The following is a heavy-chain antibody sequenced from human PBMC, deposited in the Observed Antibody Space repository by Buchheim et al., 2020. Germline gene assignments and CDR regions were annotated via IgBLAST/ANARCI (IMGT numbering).Heavy chain of an antibody. V-gene: IGHV4-59*01. Sequence: QVQLQESGPGLVKPSETLSLTCTVSGGSISSYYWSWIRQPPGKGLEWIGYIYHSGSTNYIPSLKSRVNISIDTSKNQFSLKLSSVTAADTAVYYCARDIDYWGQGTL. J-gene: IGHJ4*01. CDR3: ARDIDY. CDR1: GGSISSYY. CDR2: IYHSGST.